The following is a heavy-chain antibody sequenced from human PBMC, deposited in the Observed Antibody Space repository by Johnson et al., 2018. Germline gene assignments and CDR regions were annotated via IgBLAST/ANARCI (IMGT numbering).Heavy chain of an antibody. CDR1: GFTFDDYG. D-gene: IGHD2-2*01. Sequence: EVQLVETGGGVVRPGGSLRLSCAASGFTFDDYGMSWVRQAPGKGLEWVSGINWNGGSTGYADSVKGRFTISRDNAKNSRYLQMNSLRAEDPALYKVARQIGYCSSTSFYHAFDIWGQGTMVTVSS. CDR3: ARQIGYCSSTSFYHAFDI. V-gene: IGHV3-20*01. J-gene: IGHJ3*02. CDR2: INWNGGST.